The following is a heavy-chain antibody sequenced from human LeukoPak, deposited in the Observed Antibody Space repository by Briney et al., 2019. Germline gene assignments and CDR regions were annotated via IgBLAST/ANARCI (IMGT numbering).Heavy chain of an antibody. Sequence: ASVKVSCKVSGYTFTDYYMHWVQQAPGKGLEWMGLVDPEDGGTIYAEKFQGRVTITADTSTDTAYMELSSLRSEDTAVYYCAAVGTDPDFYFDYWGQGTLVTVSS. V-gene: IGHV1-69-2*01. CDR1: GYTFTDYY. CDR3: AAVGTDPDFYFDY. D-gene: IGHD3-3*01. J-gene: IGHJ4*02. CDR2: VDPEDGGT.